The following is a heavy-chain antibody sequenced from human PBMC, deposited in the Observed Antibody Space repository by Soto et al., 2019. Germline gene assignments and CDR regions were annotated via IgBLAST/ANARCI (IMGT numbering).Heavy chain of an antibody. CDR3: VRDLLGSGGHFDY. CDR1: GFIFSSFG. Sequence: LRLSCAASGFIFSSFGMHWVRQAPGKGLEWVAHIWYDGSNRYYADSVKGRFTISRDNSRNTLYLQMNSLRAEDTAVYHCVRDLLGSGGHFDYWGQGTLVTVSS. J-gene: IGHJ4*02. D-gene: IGHD7-27*01. V-gene: IGHV3-33*01. CDR2: IWYDGSNR.